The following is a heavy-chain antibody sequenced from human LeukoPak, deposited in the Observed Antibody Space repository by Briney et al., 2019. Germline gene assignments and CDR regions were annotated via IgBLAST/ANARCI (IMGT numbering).Heavy chain of an antibody. CDR3: AGQYCSNSNSLLAFDI. D-gene: IGHD2-2*01. V-gene: IGHV4-39*01. J-gene: IGHJ3*02. Sequence: SETLSLTCTVSGGSISSGSYCWGWIRQPPGQGLDWNGFSYYTGNIYYNPSLESQLSLSGHTSKTQFSLTLSSVPDPDTAAYYCAGQYCSNSNSLLAFDIWGQGTMVTVSS. CDR1: GGSISSGSYC. CDR2: SYYTGNI.